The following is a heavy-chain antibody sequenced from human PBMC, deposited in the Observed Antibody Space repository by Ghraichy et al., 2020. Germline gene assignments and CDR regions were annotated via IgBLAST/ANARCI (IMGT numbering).Heavy chain of an antibody. CDR3: ARVPSYYYDSYYFDY. Sequence: SETLSLTCTVSGGSISSYYWSWIRQPPGKGLEWIGYIYYSGSTNYNPSLKSRVTISVDTSKNQFSLKLSSVTAADTAVYYCARVPSYYYDSYYFDYWGQGTLVTVSS. J-gene: IGHJ4*02. CDR1: GGSISSYY. CDR2: IYYSGST. D-gene: IGHD3-22*01. V-gene: IGHV4-59*01.